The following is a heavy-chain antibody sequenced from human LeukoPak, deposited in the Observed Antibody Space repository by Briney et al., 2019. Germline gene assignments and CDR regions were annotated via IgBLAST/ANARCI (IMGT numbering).Heavy chain of an antibody. CDR1: GGSFSGYY. J-gene: IGHJ4*02. CDR2: INHSGST. Sequence: PSETLSLTCAVYGGSFSGYYWSWIRQPPGKGLEWIGEINHSGSTNYNPSLKSRVTISVDTSKNQFSLKLSSVTAADTAVYYCASRGYEIDYWGQGTLVTVSS. V-gene: IGHV4-34*01. D-gene: IGHD5-18*01. CDR3: ASRGYEIDY.